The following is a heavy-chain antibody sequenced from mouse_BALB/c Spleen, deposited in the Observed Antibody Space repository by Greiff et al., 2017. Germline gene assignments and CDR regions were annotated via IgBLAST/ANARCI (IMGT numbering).Heavy chain of an antibody. CDR3: ARSKTGMGAMDY. CDR1: GYTFTSYW. CDR2: IYPGDGDT. Sequence: QVQLKQSGAELARPGASVKLSCKASGYTFTSYWMQWVKQRPGQGLEWIGAIYPGDGDTRYTQKFKGKATLTADKSSSTAYMQLSSLASEDSAVYYCARSKTGMGAMDYWGQGTSVTVAS. D-gene: IGHD4-1*01. V-gene: IGHV1-87*01. J-gene: IGHJ4*01.